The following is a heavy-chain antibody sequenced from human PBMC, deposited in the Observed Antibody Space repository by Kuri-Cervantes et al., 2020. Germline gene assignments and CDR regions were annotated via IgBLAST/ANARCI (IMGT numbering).Heavy chain of an antibody. J-gene: IGHJ4*02. CDR2: IYPGDSDT. V-gene: IGHV5-51*01. CDR1: GYSFTSYW. CDR3: ARLQTHGYCSSTSCRYFDY. D-gene: IGHD2-2*01. Sequence: GGSLRLSCKGSGYSFTSYWIGRVRQMPGKGLEWMGIIYPGDSDTRYSPSFQGQVTISADKSISTAYLQWSSLKASDTAMYYCARLQTHGYCSSTSCRYFDYWGQGTLVTVSS.